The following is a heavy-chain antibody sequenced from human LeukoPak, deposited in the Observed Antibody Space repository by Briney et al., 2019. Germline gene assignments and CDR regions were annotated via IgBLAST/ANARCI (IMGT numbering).Heavy chain of an antibody. CDR2: INQGGSEK. D-gene: IGHD3-16*02. V-gene: IGHV3-7*01. Sequence: PGGSLRLSCAASGFTLSSYWMNWVRQAPGKGLEWVANINQGGSEKYYVDSVKGRFTISRDDAKNSLFLQMNSLRAEDTAVYYCARVRTGSYRVEYLGQGTLLTVSS. CDR3: ARVRTGSYRVEY. CDR1: GFTLSSYW. J-gene: IGHJ4*02.